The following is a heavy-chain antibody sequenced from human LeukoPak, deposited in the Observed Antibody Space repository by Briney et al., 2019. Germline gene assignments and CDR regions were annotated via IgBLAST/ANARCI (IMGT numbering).Heavy chain of an antibody. V-gene: IGHV4-31*03. CDR3: ARSGTVTTWNY. Sequence: SQTLSLTCTVSGGSISSGGYYWSWIRQHPGKGLEWIGCIYYSGTTYYHPSLTSRVAISVDTSKNQFSQKLSSVTAADTAVYYCARSGTVTTWNYWGQGTLVTVSS. CDR1: GGSISSGGYY. CDR2: IYYSGTT. D-gene: IGHD4-17*01. J-gene: IGHJ4*02.